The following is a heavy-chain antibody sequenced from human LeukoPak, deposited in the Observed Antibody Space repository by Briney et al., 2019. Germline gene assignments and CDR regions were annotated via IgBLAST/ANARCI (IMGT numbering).Heavy chain of an antibody. Sequence: GASVKDSCKACGYTFTSYGISWGRQAPGQGLEWMGWISPYNGNTNYAQKLQGRVPMTTDTSTSTAYMELRSLRSDDTAVYYCARGSEVLGGAFDIWGQGTMVTVSS. J-gene: IGHJ3*02. CDR2: ISPYNGNT. CDR3: ARGSEVLGGAFDI. D-gene: IGHD1-26*01. CDR1: GYTFTSYG. V-gene: IGHV1-18*01.